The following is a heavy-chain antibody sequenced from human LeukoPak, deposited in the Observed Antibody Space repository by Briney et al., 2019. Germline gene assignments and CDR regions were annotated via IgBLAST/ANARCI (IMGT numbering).Heavy chain of an antibody. D-gene: IGHD3-22*01. CDR3: AKDFRLRGYYSPRYFQH. Sequence: GGSLRLSCAASGFTFSSYSMNWVRQAPGKGLEWVSYISSSSSTIYYADSVKGRFTISRDNSKNTLYLQMNSLRAEDTAVYYCAKDFRLRGYYSPRYFQHWGQGTLVTVSS. CDR1: GFTFSSYS. CDR2: ISSSSSTI. V-gene: IGHV3-48*01. J-gene: IGHJ1*01.